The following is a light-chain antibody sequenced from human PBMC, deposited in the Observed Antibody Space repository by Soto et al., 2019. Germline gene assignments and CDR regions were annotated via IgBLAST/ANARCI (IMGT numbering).Light chain of an antibody. J-gene: IGLJ1*01. Sequence: QSVLTQPASVSGSPGQSITISCIGTDSDVGGYIYVSWYQQYPGRAPQLMIYEVSNRPSGVSNRFSGSKSGNTASLTISGLQAEDEADYYCSSYTSSSHFYVFGTGTKLTVL. CDR2: EVS. V-gene: IGLV2-14*01. CDR1: DSDVGGYIY. CDR3: SSYTSSSHFYV.